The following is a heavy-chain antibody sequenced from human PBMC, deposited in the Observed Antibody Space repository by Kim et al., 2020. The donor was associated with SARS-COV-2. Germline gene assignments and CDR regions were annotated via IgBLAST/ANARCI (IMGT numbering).Heavy chain of an antibody. CDR2: IGGNGAI. J-gene: IGHJ4*01. CDR1: GFTFSPYS. CDR3: ARDALGEDGSNDCFDY. Sequence: GGSLRLSCVASGFTFSPYSMNWVRQAPGRGLEWVAHIGGNGAIDYANSVKGRFTISRDYTKNSVSLQMNSLGAEDTAIYYCARDALGEDGSNDCFDYWG. D-gene: IGHD2-21*01. V-gene: IGHV3-48*04.